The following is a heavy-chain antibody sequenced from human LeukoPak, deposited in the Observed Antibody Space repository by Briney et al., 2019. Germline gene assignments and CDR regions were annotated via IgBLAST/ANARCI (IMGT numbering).Heavy chain of an antibody. CDR3: ARGLRGTKDSKLRFLGGGLNWFDP. J-gene: IGHJ5*02. D-gene: IGHD3-3*01. Sequence: GGSLRLSCAASGFTFSSYAMHWVRQAPGKGLEWVAVISYDGSNKYYADSVKGRFTIPRDNSKNTLYLQMNSLRAEDTAVYYCARGLRGTKDSKLRFLGGGLNWFDPWGQGTLVTVSS. CDR2: ISYDGSNK. CDR1: GFTFSSYA. V-gene: IGHV3-30-3*01.